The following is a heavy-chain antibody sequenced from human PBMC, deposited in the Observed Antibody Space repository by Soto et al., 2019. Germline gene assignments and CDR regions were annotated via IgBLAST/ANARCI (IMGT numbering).Heavy chain of an antibody. V-gene: IGHV1-69*13. CDR2: IIPIFGTA. CDR1: GGTFSSYA. D-gene: IGHD5-12*01. J-gene: IGHJ4*02. Sequence: ASVKVSCKASGGTFSSYAISWVRQAPGQGLEWMGGIIPIFGTANYAQKFQGRVTITADESTSTACMELSSLRSEDTAVYYCARDRGYSGYDYTAPFDYWGQGTLVTVSS. CDR3: ARDRGYSGYDYTAPFDY.